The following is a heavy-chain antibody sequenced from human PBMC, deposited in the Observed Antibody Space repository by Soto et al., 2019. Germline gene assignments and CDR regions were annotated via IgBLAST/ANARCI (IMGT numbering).Heavy chain of an antibody. CDR1: GFTFSSYG. J-gene: IGHJ6*03. CDR2: ISYDGSNK. CDR3: ARYNGVAARQRDYYYYYYMDV. D-gene: IGHD6-6*01. V-gene: IGHV3-30*03. Sequence: GGSLRLSCAASGFTFSSYGMHWVRQAPGKGLEWVAVISYDGSNKYYADSVKGRFTISRDNSKNTLYLQMNSLRAEDTAVYYCARYNGVAARQRDYYYYYYMDVWGKGTTVTVSS.